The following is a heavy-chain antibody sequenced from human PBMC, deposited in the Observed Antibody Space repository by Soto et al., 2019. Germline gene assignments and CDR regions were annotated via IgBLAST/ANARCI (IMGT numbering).Heavy chain of an antibody. D-gene: IGHD2-15*01. Sequence: ASVKVSCKASGYTFTSYAMHWVRQAPGQRLEWMGWINAGNGNTKYSQKFQGRVTITRDTSASTAYMELSSLRSEDTAVYYCAKGREVVVAATSWFDPWGQGTLATVSS. CDR3: AKGREVVVAATSWFDP. CDR2: INAGNGNT. J-gene: IGHJ5*02. CDR1: GYTFTSYA. V-gene: IGHV1-3*01.